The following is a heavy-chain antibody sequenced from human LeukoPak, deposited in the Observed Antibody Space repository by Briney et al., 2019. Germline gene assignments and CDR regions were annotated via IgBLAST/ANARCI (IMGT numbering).Heavy chain of an antibody. Sequence: PSETLSLTCSVSGDSISSVGYYWHWLRQHPEKGLEWIGYIYSTETTYYNPSLTSRLTMSLHTSKNQFSLKVTSVTAADTAVYFCARDRPDTTSPTTVGRFDPWGQGTLVTVSS. V-gene: IGHV4-31*03. CDR1: GDSISSVGYY. CDR2: IYSTETT. J-gene: IGHJ5*02. CDR3: ARDRPDTTSPTTVGRFDP. D-gene: IGHD1-26*01.